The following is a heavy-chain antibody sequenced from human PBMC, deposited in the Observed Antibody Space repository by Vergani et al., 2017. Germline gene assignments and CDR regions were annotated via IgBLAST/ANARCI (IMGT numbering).Heavy chain of an antibody. CDR3: ARDGGEYDKDARDV. D-gene: IGHD2-21*01. V-gene: IGHV4-38-2*02. CDR1: NYSISRGYF. J-gene: IGHJ3*01. CDR2: FHHTGMT. Sequence: QVQLQESGPGLVKPSETLSLTCTVSNYSISRGYFWGWIRRPPGKGLEWIASFHHTGMTYNNPSLRSRAIMSVDASKKQFSLKLTSVTAADTAVYYCARDGGEYDKDARDVWGQGTKVTVTS.